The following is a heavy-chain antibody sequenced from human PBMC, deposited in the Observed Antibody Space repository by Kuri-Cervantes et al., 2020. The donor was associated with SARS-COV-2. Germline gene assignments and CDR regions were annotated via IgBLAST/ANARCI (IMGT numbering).Heavy chain of an antibody. CDR2: IYYSGST. CDR1: GGSISSSSYY. CDR3: ARGWTTVTTPYFDY. J-gene: IGHJ4*02. D-gene: IGHD4-11*01. V-gene: IGHV4-30-4*08. Sequence: LRLSCTVSGGSISSSSYYWGWIRQPPGKGLEWIGYIYYSGSTYYNPSLKSRVTISVDTSKNQFSLKLSSVTAADTAVYYCARGWTTVTTPYFDYWGQGTLVTVSS.